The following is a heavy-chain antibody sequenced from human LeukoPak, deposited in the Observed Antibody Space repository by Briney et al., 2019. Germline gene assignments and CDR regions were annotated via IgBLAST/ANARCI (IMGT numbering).Heavy chain of an antibody. J-gene: IGHJ4*02. D-gene: IGHD3-9*01. CDR3: SRVDYDILTGYYSD. CDR1: GGSISSYY. Sequence: SETLSLTCTVSGGSISSYYWSWIRLPPGKGLGWIGYIYYSGSTNYNPSLKSRVTISVDTSKNQFSLKLSSVTAADTAVYYCSRVDYDILTGYYSDWGQGTLVTVSS. CDR2: IYYSGST. V-gene: IGHV4-59*01.